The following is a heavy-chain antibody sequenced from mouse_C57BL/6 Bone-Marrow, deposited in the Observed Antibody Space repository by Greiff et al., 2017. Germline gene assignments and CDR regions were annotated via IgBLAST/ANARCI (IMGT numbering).Heavy chain of an antibody. CDR2: IDPENGDT. CDR3: TTALWCPYYAMDY. CDR1: GFNIKDDY. V-gene: IGHV14-4*01. Sequence: VQLQQSGAELVRPGASVKLSCTASGFNIKDDYMHWVKQRPEQGLEWIGWIDPENGDTEYASKFQGKATITADTSSNTAYLQLSSLTSEDTAVYSCTTALWCPYYAMDYWGQGTSVTVSS. D-gene: IGHD1-1*02. J-gene: IGHJ4*01.